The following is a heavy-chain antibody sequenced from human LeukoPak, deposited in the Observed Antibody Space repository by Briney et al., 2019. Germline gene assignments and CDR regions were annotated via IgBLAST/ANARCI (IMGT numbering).Heavy chain of an antibody. J-gene: IGHJ3*01. CDR3: AKGGRMVMGVPRRQGAFDL. V-gene: IGHV3-23*01. CDR2: ISGSGGST. CDR1: GFTFSSYA. D-gene: IGHD2-21*01. Sequence: GGSLRLSCAASGFTFSSYAMIWVRQAPGKGLEWVSAISGSGGSTYYADSVKGRFTISRDNSKNTLYLQMNSLRAEDTAVYYCAKGGRMVMGVPRRQGAFDLWGQGTMVTVSS.